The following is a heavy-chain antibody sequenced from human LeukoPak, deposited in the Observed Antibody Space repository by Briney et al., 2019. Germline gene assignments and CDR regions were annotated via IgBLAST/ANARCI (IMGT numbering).Heavy chain of an antibody. J-gene: IGHJ6*02. Sequence: ASVKVSCKASGYTFTRYYMHWVRQAPGQGLEWMGIIDPSGGSTSYAQKFQGGVTMTRDATTSTVYLELNSLRSEDTAVYYCARPGIRVTGTAYYYGMDVWGQGTTVTVSS. CDR3: ARPGIRVTGTAYYYGMDV. D-gene: IGHD1-7*01. V-gene: IGHV1-46*01. CDR2: IDPSGGST. CDR1: GYTFTRYY.